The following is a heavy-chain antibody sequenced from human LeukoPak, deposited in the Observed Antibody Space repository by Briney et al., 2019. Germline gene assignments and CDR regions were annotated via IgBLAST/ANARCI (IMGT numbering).Heavy chain of an antibody. CDR3: ARGFASGWYSRYYP. D-gene: IGHD6-19*01. CDR2: VYHTGST. CDR1: GDPVSRGSYY. V-gene: IGHV4-61*01. Sequence: SETLSLTCTVSGDPVSRGSYYWSWIRQPPGKELEWIGYVYHTGSTNYNPSLKSRVTISVDTSKNEFSLKMTSVTAADTAVYYCARGFASGWYSRYYPWGQGTLVTVSS. J-gene: IGHJ5*02.